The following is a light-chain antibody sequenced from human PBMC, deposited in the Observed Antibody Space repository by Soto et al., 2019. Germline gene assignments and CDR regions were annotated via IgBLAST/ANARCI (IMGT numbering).Light chain of an antibody. V-gene: IGKV3-11*01. J-gene: IGKJ4*01. CDR1: QSVSSY. CDR3: QQRSNWPRT. Sequence: EIVSTQSPATLSLFPGERATLSCRASQSVSSYLAWYQQKPGQAPRLLIYDASNRATGIPARFSGSGSGTDFTLTISSLEPEDFAVYYCQQRSNWPRTFGGGTKVEIK. CDR2: DAS.